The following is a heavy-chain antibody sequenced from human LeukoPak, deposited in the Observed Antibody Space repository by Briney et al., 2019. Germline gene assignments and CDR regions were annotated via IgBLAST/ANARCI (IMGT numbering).Heavy chain of an antibody. D-gene: IGHD3-3*02. CDR1: DFTVSTNY. V-gene: IGHV3-53*01. J-gene: IGHJ2*01. CDR2: IYSGGRT. CDR3: ARVGDHFHWNLDL. Sequence: PGGSLRLSCVASDFTVSTNYMNWVRQAPGKGLEWVSIIYSGGRTYYADSVKGRFTISRDTSKNTLSLQMNSLRVDDTAVYFCARVGDHFHWNLDLWGRGTLVSVSS.